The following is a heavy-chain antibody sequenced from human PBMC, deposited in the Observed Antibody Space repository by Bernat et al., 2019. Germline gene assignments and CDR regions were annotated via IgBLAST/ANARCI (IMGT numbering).Heavy chain of an antibody. V-gene: IGHV3-23*01. Sequence: EVQLLESGGGLVQPGGSLRLSCAASGFTFSSYAMSWVRQAPGKGLEWVSAISGSGGSTYYADSVKGRFTISRDNSKNTLYLLMNSLRAEDTAVYYCAKLSLWFGELHDAFDIWGQGTMVTVSS. D-gene: IGHD3-10*01. CDR3: AKLSLWFGELHDAFDI. J-gene: IGHJ3*02. CDR1: GFTFSSYA. CDR2: ISGSGGST.